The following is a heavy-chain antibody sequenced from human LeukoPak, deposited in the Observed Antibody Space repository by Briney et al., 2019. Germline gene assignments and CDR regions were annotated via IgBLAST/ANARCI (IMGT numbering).Heavy chain of an antibody. CDR1: GYTFTSYG. V-gene: IGHV1-18*01. CDR3: ARSGYLPAHGFRGVGSLNDP. J-gene: IGHJ5*02. Sequence: ASVKVSCKASGYTFTSYGISWVRQAPGQGLEWMGWISAYNGNTNYAQKLQGRVTMTTDTSTSTAYMELRSLRSDDTAVYYCARSGYLPAHGFRGVGSLNDPWGQGTLVTVSS. CDR2: ISAYNGNT. D-gene: IGHD3-10*01.